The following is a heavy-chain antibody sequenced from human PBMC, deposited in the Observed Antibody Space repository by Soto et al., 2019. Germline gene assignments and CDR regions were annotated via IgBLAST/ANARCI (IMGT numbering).Heavy chain of an antibody. D-gene: IGHD1-7*01. V-gene: IGHV3-30*18. Sequence: QVQLVESGGGVVQPGRSLRLSCAASGFTFSNYGMYWVRQAPGKGLEWVAFISYDGSSKFYADPMKGRHTISRDNSKNTLYLQMNSLKAEDTAVYYCVKGIVNYCALDYCGQATLVTVSS. CDR1: GFTFSNYG. CDR2: ISYDGSSK. CDR3: VKGIVNYCALDY. J-gene: IGHJ4*02.